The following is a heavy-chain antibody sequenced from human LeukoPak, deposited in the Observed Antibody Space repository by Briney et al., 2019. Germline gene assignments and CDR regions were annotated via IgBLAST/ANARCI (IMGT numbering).Heavy chain of an antibody. J-gene: IGHJ4*02. CDR3: ASSSGGDYDYPVDF. V-gene: IGHV3-23*01. CDR1: GFTFSSYA. Sequence: QTGGSLRLSCAASGFTFSSYAMNWVRQAPGKGLEWVSGIRGSGGSTYYADSVKGRFTISRDNSKNTLYLQMNSLRAEDTAVYYCASSSGGDYDYPVDFWGQGTLVTVSS. CDR2: IRGSGGST. D-gene: IGHD4-17*01.